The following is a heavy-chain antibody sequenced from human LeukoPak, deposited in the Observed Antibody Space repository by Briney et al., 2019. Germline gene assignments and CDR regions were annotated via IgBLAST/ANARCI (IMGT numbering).Heavy chain of an antibody. CDR2: VIPILDIT. CDR3: AVLSDGAYCGGDCFYLDS. CDR1: GGTFSSHA. V-gene: IGHV1-69*10. J-gene: IGHJ5*01. Sequence: SVKVSCEASGGTFSSHAMNWVRQAPGQGLEWMGGVIPILDITDYAQKFQGRLTITADKSTGTGYMELSSLRSEDSAVYYCAVLSDGAYCGGDCFYLDSWGQGTLVAVSS. D-gene: IGHD2-21*02.